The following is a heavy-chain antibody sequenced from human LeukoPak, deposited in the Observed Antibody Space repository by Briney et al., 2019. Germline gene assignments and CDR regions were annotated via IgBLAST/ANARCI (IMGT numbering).Heavy chain of an antibody. J-gene: IGHJ4*02. Sequence: GGSLRLSCAASGFTFSSYWMSWVRQAPGKGLEWVANIKQDGSEKYYVDSVKGRFTIPRDNAKNSLYLQMNSLRAEDTAVYYCARGWSRNLFDYWGQGTLVTVSS. CDR1: GFTFSSYW. V-gene: IGHV3-7*01. CDR3: ARGWSRNLFDY. D-gene: IGHD1-26*01. CDR2: IKQDGSEK.